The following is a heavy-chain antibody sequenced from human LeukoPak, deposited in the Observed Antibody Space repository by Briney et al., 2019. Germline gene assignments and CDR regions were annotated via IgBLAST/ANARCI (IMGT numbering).Heavy chain of an antibody. Sequence: PGGSLRLSCAASGFTFSSYGMHWVRQAPGKGLEWVAVISYDGSNKYYADSVKGRFTISRDNSKNTLYLQMNSLRAEDTAVYYCAKEAQVEMATIRGLIGYWGQGTLVTVSS. D-gene: IGHD5-24*01. CDR3: AKEAQVEMATIRGLIGY. CDR2: ISYDGSNK. CDR1: GFTFSSYG. V-gene: IGHV3-30*18. J-gene: IGHJ4*02.